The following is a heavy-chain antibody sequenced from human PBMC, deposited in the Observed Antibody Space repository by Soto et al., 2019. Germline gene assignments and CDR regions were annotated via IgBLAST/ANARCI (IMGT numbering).Heavy chain of an antibody. J-gene: IGHJ6*02. Sequence: QVQLVESGGGVVQPGRSLRLSCAASGFTFSRYGMHWVRQAPGKGLEWVAVISYDGSNKYYAESVKGRFIISRDKSENTLHLQMNSLRAEDTAVYYCAKDLGSGKPYYYYAMDVWGQGTTVTVSS. V-gene: IGHV3-30*18. CDR2: ISYDGSNK. D-gene: IGHD3-10*01. CDR1: GFTFSRYG. CDR3: AKDLGSGKPYYYYAMDV.